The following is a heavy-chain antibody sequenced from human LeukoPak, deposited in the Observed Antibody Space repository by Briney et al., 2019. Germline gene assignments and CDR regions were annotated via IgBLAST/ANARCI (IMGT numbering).Heavy chain of an antibody. Sequence: HAGGSLRLSCAASGFTFSSYAMSWVRQAPGKGLEWVSAISGSGGSTYYADSVEGRFTISRDNSKNTLYPQMNSLRAEDTAVYYCAKGRGYCSGGSCYPTYFDYWGQGTLVTVSS. J-gene: IGHJ4*02. CDR1: GFTFSSYA. CDR3: AKGRGYCSGGSCYPTYFDY. D-gene: IGHD2-15*01. CDR2: ISGSGGST. V-gene: IGHV3-23*01.